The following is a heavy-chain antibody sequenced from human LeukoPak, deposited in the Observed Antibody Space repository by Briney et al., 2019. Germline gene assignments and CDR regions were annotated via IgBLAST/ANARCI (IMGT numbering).Heavy chain of an antibody. D-gene: IGHD6-25*01. Sequence: GGSLRLSCAASGFTVNTNHMHWVRQAPGKGLGWVANIKQDGSEKYYVDSVKGRFTISRDNAKNSLYLQMNSLRAEDTAVYYCARDRGGYFDYWGQGSLVTVSS. CDR3: ARDRGGYFDY. CDR1: GFTVNTNH. J-gene: IGHJ4*02. V-gene: IGHV3-7*01. CDR2: IKQDGSEK.